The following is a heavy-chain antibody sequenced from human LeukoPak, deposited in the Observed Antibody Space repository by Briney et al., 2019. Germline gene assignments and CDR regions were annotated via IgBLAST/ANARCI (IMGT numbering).Heavy chain of an antibody. CDR2: ISYSGST. J-gene: IGHJ4*02. V-gene: IGHV4-39*01. CDR3: ARLTDF. CDR1: GGSLIISNYY. Sequence: SETLSLTCTVSGGSLIISNYYWGWIRQSPGKGLECIGKISYSGSTYYNPSLRSQVHMSVDTSKNQFSLTLSSVTAADTAVYYCARLTDFWGQGILVTVSS.